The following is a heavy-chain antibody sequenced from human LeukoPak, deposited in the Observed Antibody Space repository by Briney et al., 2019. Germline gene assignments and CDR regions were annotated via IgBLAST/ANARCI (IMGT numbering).Heavy chain of an antibody. D-gene: IGHD2-2*01. CDR2: ISGSGCST. CDR1: GFTFSSYA. Sequence: PGGSLRLSCAASGFTFSSYAMSWVRQAPGKGLEWVSAISGSGCSTYYADSVKGRYTISRDNYKNTLYLQMNSLRAEDTAVYYCAKSAVRKRLIVVVPAAMYYFDYWGQGTLVTVSS. J-gene: IGHJ4*02. CDR3: AKSAVRKRLIVVVPAAMYYFDY. V-gene: IGHV3-23*01.